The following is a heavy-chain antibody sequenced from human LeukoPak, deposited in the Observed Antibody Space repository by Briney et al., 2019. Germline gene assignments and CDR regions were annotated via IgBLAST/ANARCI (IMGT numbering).Heavy chain of an antibody. V-gene: IGHV3-21*01. Sequence: GGSLRLSCAASGFTFSSYIINWVRQAPGKGLERVSSISSSSSYIYYADSVKGRFTISKDNAKNSLYLQMNSLRAEDTAVYYCARDGHGNFWRARRTYYMDVWGKGTTVTVSS. CDR2: ISSSSSYI. D-gene: IGHD3-3*01. CDR1: GFTFSSYI. J-gene: IGHJ6*03. CDR3: ARDGHGNFWRARRTYYMDV.